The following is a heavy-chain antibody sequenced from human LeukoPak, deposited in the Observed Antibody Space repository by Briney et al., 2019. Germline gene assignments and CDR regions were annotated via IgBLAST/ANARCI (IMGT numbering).Heavy chain of an antibody. CDR3: ARGTYGSGRLLHYYFDY. V-gene: IGHV4-59*10. Sequence: SETLSLTCAVYGGSFSGYYWSWIRQPPGKGLEWIGRVYTSGSTNYNPSLKSRVTTSVDTSKNQFSLKLSSVTAADTAVYYCARGTYGSGRLLHYYFDYWGQGTLVTVSS. CDR1: GGSFSGYY. D-gene: IGHD3-10*01. J-gene: IGHJ4*02. CDR2: VYTSGST.